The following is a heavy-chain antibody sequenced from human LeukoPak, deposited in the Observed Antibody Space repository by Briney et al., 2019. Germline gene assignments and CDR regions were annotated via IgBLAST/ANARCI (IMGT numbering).Heavy chain of an antibody. CDR2: ISYDGSNK. Sequence: GRSLRLSCAASGFTFSSYGMHWVRQAPGKGLEWVAVISYDGSNKYYADSVKGRFTISRDNSKDTLYLQMNSLRAEDTAVYYCAKDYAYSGYDGEGAFDIWGQGTMVTVSS. V-gene: IGHV3-30*18. J-gene: IGHJ3*02. CDR1: GFTFSSYG. CDR3: AKDYAYSGYDGEGAFDI. D-gene: IGHD5-12*01.